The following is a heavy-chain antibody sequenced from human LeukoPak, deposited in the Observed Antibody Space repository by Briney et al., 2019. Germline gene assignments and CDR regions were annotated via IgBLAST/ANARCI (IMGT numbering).Heavy chain of an antibody. CDR3: TRDRTSVTLFDC. CDR1: GW. Sequence: GGSLRLSCAASGWTHWVRQAPGKGLVWVSRISPDGSTTGYADCVEGRFTVSRDNAKNTLYLQMNSLRDEDTAFYYCTRDRTSVTLFDCWGHGTLVTVSS. J-gene: IGHJ4*01. D-gene: IGHD4-17*01. V-gene: IGHV3-74*01. CDR2: ISPDGSTT.